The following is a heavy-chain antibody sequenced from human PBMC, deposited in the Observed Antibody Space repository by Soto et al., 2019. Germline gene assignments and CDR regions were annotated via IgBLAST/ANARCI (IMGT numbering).Heavy chain of an antibody. CDR3: AKVLHYSSGWYVNYYYYYGMDV. CDR2: ISYDGNNK. Sequence: PGGSLRLSCAASGFTFSSYGMHWVRQAPGKGLEWVAVISYDGNNKYYADSVKGRFTISRDNSKNTLYLQMNSLRAEDTAVYYCAKVLHYSSGWYVNYYYYYGMDVWGQGTTVTVSS. J-gene: IGHJ6*02. D-gene: IGHD6-19*01. V-gene: IGHV3-30*18. CDR1: GFTFSSYG.